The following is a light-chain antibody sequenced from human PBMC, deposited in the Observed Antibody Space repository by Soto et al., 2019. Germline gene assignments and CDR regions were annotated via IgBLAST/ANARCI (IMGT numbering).Light chain of an antibody. CDR3: QPRSNWPP. Sequence: EIVLTQSPATLSLSPGERATLSCRASQSVSRYLAWYQQKPGQAPRLLIYDASNRATGIPARFSGSGSGTDFTLTIRSLEPEDFAIYYCQPRSNWPPFGQGTKLEIK. CDR2: DAS. J-gene: IGKJ2*01. CDR1: QSVSRY. V-gene: IGKV3-11*01.